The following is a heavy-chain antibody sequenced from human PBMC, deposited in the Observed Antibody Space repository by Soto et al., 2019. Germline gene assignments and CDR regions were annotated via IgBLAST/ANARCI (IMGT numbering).Heavy chain of an antibody. Sequence: GLDLEWLALIYWDDDKRYGPSLKSRLTITKDTSRNQVVLILTNLDPVDTATYYCAHMSGSYFDYWGQGTLVTVSS. CDR2: IYWDDDK. J-gene: IGHJ4*02. V-gene: IGHV2-5*05. D-gene: IGHD1-26*01. CDR3: AHMSGSYFDY.